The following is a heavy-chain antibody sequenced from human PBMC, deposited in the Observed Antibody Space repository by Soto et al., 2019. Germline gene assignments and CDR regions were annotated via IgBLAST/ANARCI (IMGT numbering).Heavy chain of an antibody. Sequence: SETLSLTCAVYGGSFSGYYWSWIRQPPGKGLEWIGEINHSGSTNYNPSLKSRVTISVGTSKNQFSLKLSSVTAADTAVYYCARSDIVVVPASPSGLDYWGQG. J-gene: IGHJ4*02. V-gene: IGHV4-34*01. CDR3: ARSDIVVVPASPSGLDY. CDR2: INHSGST. CDR1: GGSFSGYY. D-gene: IGHD2-2*01.